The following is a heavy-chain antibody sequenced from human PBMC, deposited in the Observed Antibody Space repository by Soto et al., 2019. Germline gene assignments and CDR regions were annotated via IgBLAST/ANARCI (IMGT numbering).Heavy chain of an antibody. CDR3: ARGPGDYDFWSGYYPWFDP. V-gene: IGHV1-18*04. J-gene: IGHJ5*02. CDR2: ISAYNGNT. CDR1: GYTFTSYG. D-gene: IGHD3-3*01. Sequence: ASVKVSCKASGYTFTSYGISWVRQAPGQGLEWMGWISAYNGNTNYAQKLQGRVTMTTDTSTSTAYMELRSLRSDDTAVYYCARGPGDYDFWSGYYPWFDPWGQGTLVTVSS.